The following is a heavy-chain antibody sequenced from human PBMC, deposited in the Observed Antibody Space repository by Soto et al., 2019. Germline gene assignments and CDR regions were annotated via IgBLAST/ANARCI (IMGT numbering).Heavy chain of an antibody. Sequence: SETLSLTCAFSGGSIRSGGYSLSWIRQPPGKGLEWIGYIYHSGSTYYNPSLKSRVTISVDRSKNQVSLKLNSVTAADTAVYYCARNDHGGNPFFANWGQGTLVTVSS. CDR2: IYHSGST. V-gene: IGHV4-30-2*02. CDR1: GGSIRSGGYS. J-gene: IGHJ4*02. D-gene: IGHD4-17*01. CDR3: ARNDHGGNPFFAN.